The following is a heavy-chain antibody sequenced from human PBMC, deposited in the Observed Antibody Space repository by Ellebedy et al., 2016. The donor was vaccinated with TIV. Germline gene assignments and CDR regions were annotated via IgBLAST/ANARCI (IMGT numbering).Heavy chain of an antibody. V-gene: IGHV3-30*02. D-gene: IGHD6-19*01. Sequence: GESLKISCAASGFTFSTSGMHWVRQAPGKGLEWVAFMRNDDSHKYYADSVKGRITISRDNSKNTLHLQMNSLRAEDTAVYYCAKPLAVAGNYYYYNMDVWGQGTTVTVSS. CDR3: AKPLAVAGNYYYYNMDV. CDR1: GFTFSTSG. J-gene: IGHJ6*03. CDR2: MRNDDSHK.